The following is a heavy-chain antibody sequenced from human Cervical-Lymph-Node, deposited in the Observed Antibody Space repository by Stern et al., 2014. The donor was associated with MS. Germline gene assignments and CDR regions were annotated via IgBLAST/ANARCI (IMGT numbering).Heavy chain of an antibody. D-gene: IGHD1-26*01. J-gene: IGHJ5*02. V-gene: IGHV1-18*01. CDR2: ISTDNSHI. Sequence: QVQLGQSGAEVKKPGASVKGSCTASGYTFPSFGITWVRQAPGQGLEWMGWISTDNSHIKSAQKFLGRLTMTTNPTTSTAYMELGNLTSDDTAVYYCARGMGASDHWGQGTLITVSS. CDR1: GYTFPSFG. CDR3: ARGMGASDH.